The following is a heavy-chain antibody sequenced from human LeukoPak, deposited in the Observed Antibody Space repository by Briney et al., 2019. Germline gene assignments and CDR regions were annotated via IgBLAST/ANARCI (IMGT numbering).Heavy chain of an antibody. CDR1: GGSISSYY. D-gene: IGHD6-19*01. V-gene: IGHV4-59*08. J-gene: IGHJ4*02. Sequence: PSETLSLTCTVSGGSISSYYWSWIRQPPGKGLEWIGYIYYSGSTNYNPSLKSRVTISVDTSKNQFSLKLSSVTAADTAVYYCARHAPLIAVAGTSHYFDYWGQGTLVTVSS. CDR2: IYYSGST. CDR3: ARHAPLIAVAGTSHYFDY.